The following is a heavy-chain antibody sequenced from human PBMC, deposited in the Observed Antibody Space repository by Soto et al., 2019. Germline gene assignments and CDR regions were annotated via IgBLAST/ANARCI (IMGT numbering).Heavy chain of an antibody. V-gene: IGHV4-4*07. CDR1: RASIYTDS. Sequence: SETLSLTCTVSRASIYTDSWTWIRQPAGKGLQWIGHIYSSGSANYSPSLKSRVSMSVDSSKNQISLKLTSVTAADTAVYYCATIVGANDYWGQGTLVTVPQ. CDR3: ATIVGANDY. D-gene: IGHD1-26*01. CDR2: IYSSGSA. J-gene: IGHJ4*02.